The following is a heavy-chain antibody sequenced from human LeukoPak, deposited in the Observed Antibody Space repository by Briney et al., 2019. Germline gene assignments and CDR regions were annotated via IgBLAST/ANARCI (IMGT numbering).Heavy chain of an antibody. J-gene: IGHJ4*02. Sequence: ASVKVSCKASGYTFTSYGISWVRQAPGQGLEWMGWISAYNGNKNYAQKLQGRVTMTTDTSTRTAYMELRSLRSDDTAVYYCARDLWGLTNFDYWGQGTLVTVSS. CDR2: ISAYNGNK. CDR1: GYTFTSYG. CDR3: ARDLWGLTNFDY. V-gene: IGHV1-18*01. D-gene: IGHD3-10*01.